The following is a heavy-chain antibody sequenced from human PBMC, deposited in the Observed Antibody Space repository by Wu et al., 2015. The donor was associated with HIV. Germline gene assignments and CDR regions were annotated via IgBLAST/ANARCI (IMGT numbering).Heavy chain of an antibody. D-gene: IGHD3-16*01. CDR3: ARAAGCITVGGVRYYGMGRR. J-gene: IGHJ6*02. CDR2: ISAYNGNT. Sequence: QVQLVQSGGEVKKPGASVKVSCKASGYRFTSYGISWVRQAPGQGLEWMGWISAYNGNTNYAQKLQGRVTMTTDTSTSTAYMELRSLRSDDTAVYYCARAAGCITVGGVRYYGMGRRGAKGHGHRLL. V-gene: IGHV1-18*04. CDR1: GYRFTSYG.